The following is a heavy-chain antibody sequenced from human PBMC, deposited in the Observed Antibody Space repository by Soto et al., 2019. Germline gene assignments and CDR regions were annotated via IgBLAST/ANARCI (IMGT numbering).Heavy chain of an antibody. CDR2: IYYSGST. V-gene: IGHV4-61*01. Sequence: QVQLQESGPGLVKPSETLSLTCTVSGGSVSSGSYYWSWIRQPPGKGLEWIGYIYYSGSTNYHPSPRGRDTISVDTSKNQFSLKLSSVTAADTAVYYCARGTPDIVVVVAATYYYYGMDVWGQGTTVTVSS. J-gene: IGHJ6*02. CDR1: GGSVSSGSYY. D-gene: IGHD2-15*01. CDR3: ARGTPDIVVVVAATYYYYGMDV.